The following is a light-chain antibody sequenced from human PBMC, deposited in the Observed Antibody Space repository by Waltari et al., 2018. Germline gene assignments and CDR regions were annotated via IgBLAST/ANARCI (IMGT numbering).Light chain of an antibody. V-gene: IGLV1-47*01. Sequence: QSLLTQPPSASGTPGQRVTIPSSGRSPNLGSNPVDWSHHPPGTPPKVPIHKNSPRPSGVPDRFSGSKSGTSASLAMSGLRSEDEGDYYCAAWDNSLSAWVFGGGTKLTVL. CDR1: SPNLGSNP. CDR2: KNS. CDR3: AAWDNSLSAWV. J-gene: IGLJ3*02.